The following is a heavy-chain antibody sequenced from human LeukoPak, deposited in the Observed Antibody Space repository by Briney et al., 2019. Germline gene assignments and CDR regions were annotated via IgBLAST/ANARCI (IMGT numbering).Heavy chain of an antibody. CDR1: GFSFSSYA. CDR3: ARDGDWNDGRVY. V-gene: IGHV3-64*04. J-gene: IGHJ4*02. CDR2: ISSDGGTT. Sequence: GGSLRLSCSASGFSFSSYAMHWVRQAPGKGLEFVSAISSDGGTTHYADSVKGRFTISRDNAKNSLYLQMNSLRDEDTAVYYCARDGDWNDGRVYWSQGTLVTVSS. D-gene: IGHD1-1*01.